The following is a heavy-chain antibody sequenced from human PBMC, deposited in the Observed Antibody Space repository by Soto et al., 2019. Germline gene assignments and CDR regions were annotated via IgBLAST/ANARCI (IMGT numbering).Heavy chain of an antibody. V-gene: IGHV3-23*01. CDR2: ISANDVGT. D-gene: IGHD1-20*01. J-gene: IGHJ4*02. Sequence: GSLRLSCESSGFTLRNYAMTWIRQAPGKGLEWVSLISANDVGTYYAESVKTRFTISTDQSRNTVYLQMDSLRADDTAIYYCAKAKNDYNWDNRPPFDYWGQGTLVTVSS. CDR1: GFTLRNYA. CDR3: AKAKNDYNWDNRPPFDY.